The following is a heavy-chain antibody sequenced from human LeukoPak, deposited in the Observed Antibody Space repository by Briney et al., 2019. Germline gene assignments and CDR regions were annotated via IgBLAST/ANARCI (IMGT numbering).Heavy chain of an antibody. CDR1: GFTFSSYA. CDR3: ARVHSSSWYNYAFDI. CDR2: ISYDGSNK. Sequence: GGSLRLSCAASGFTFSSYAMHWVRQAPGKGLEWVAVISYDGSNKYYADSVKGRFTISRDNSKNTLYLQMNSLRAEDTAVYYCARVHSSSWYNYAFDIWGQGTMVTVSS. D-gene: IGHD6-13*01. J-gene: IGHJ3*02. V-gene: IGHV3-30*04.